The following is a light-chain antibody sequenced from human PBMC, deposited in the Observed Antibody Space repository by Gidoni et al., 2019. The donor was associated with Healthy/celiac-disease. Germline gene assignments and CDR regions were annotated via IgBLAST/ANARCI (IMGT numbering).Light chain of an antibody. CDR2: DAS. CDR1: QDISNY. V-gene: IGKV1-33*01. Sequence: DIQMTQSPSSLSASVGDRVTIPCQASQDISNYINWYQQKPGKAPKLLSYDASNLETGVPSRFSGSGSWTDFTFTISSLQPEDIATYYCQQYDNLPTFGHGTKVDIK. CDR3: QQYDNLPT. J-gene: IGKJ3*01.